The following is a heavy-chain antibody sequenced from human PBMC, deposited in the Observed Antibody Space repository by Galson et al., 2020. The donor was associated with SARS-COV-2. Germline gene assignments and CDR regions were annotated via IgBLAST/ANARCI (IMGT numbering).Heavy chain of an antibody. CDR3: ARKTSTYDY. J-gene: IGHJ4*02. V-gene: IGHV4-39*07. CDR2: IYFNGKS. CDR1: PGLLTSTSYY. Sequence: ASETLSLTCSVSPGLLTSTSYYWGWIRQAPGKGLEWIGSIYFNGKSYYNPSLESRVTILIDSSKNQFSLKLNSLTIADTAVYYCARKTSTYDYWGQGTRVTVSS.